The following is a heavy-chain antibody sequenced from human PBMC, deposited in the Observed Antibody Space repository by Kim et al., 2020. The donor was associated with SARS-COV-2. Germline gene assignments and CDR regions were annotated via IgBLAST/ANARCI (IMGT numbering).Heavy chain of an antibody. Sequence: SETLSLTCAVSGGSISSSNWWSWVRQPPGKGLEWIGEIYHSGSTNYNPSLKSRVTLSVDKSKNQFSLKLSSVTAADTAVYYCARDQGSSGWRYYFDYWGQGTLVTVSS. D-gene: IGHD6-19*01. CDR3: ARDQGSSGWRYYFDY. CDR1: GGSISSSNW. J-gene: IGHJ4*02. CDR2: IYHSGST. V-gene: IGHV4-4*02.